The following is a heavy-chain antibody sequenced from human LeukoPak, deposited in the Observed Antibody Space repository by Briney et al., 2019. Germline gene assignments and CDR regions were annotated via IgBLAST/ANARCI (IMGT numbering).Heavy chain of an antibody. Sequence: SETLSLTCAVYGGSFSGYYWSWIRQPPGKGLEWIGEIVHSGNTKYNPSLKSRVTISVDTSKDQFSLNLTSVTAADTAVYYCARFGSSTWYKGAFDIWGQGTMVTVAS. CDR2: IVHSGNT. CDR3: ARFGSSTWYKGAFDI. V-gene: IGHV4-34*12. CDR1: GGSFSGYY. J-gene: IGHJ3*02. D-gene: IGHD1-1*01.